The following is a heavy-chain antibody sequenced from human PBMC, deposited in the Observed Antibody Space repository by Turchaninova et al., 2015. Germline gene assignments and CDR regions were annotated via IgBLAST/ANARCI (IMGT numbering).Heavy chain of an antibody. CDR1: GGHISSGSYY. Sequence: QVQLQESGPGLVKPSQTLSLPATVSGGHISSGSYYWSWIRQHPGKGLELIGYIYHSGSTYYNPSLKSRVTLSVDTSKNQFSLKLSSVTAADTAVYYCARDRSGYFTLDYWGQGALVTVSS. CDR2: IYHSGST. CDR3: ARDRSGYFTLDY. D-gene: IGHD5-12*01. J-gene: IGHJ4*02. V-gene: IGHV4-31*03.